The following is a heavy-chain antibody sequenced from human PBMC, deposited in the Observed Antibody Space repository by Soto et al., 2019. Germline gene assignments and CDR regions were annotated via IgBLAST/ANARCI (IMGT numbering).Heavy chain of an antibody. V-gene: IGHV3-9*01. J-gene: IGHJ4*02. CDR1: GFTFDDYA. Sequence: ESGGGLVQPGRSLRLSCAASGFTFDDYAMHWVRQAPGKGLEWVSGINWNSDRIGYADSVKGRFTISRDNAKTSLYLPMTSLRAEDTALYYCAKGERSWVENYVDSWCQGTLVNVSP. CDR2: INWNSDRI. D-gene: IGHD3-16*01. CDR3: AKGERSWVENYVDS.